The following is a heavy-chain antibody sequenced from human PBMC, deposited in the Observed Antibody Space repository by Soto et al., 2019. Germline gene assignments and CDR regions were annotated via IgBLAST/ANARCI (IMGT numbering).Heavy chain of an antibody. CDR1: GGSISSYY. CDR3: ARHVETPEEEMDAFDI. V-gene: IGHV4-59*08. CDR2: IYYSRST. J-gene: IGHJ3*02. D-gene: IGHD1-1*01. Sequence: SETLSLTCTVSGGSISSYYWSWIRQPPGKGLEWIGYIYYSRSTNYNPSIKRRVTISVDTSKNQFSQKLSSVTVADTALYYCARHVETPEEEMDAFDIWGQGTMVTVSS.